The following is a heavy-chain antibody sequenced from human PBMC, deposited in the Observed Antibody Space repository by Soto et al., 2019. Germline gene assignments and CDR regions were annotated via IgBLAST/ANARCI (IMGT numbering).Heavy chain of an antibody. CDR1: GGSFSGYY. CDR3: AVVQVGDWFDP. V-gene: IGHV4-34*01. Sequence: SETLSLTCAFYGGSFSGYYWSWIRQPPGKGLEWIGEINHSGSTNYNPSLKSRVTISVDTSKNQFSLKLSSVTAADTAVYYCAVVQVGDWFDPWGQGTLVTVSS. CDR2: INHSGST. J-gene: IGHJ5*02. D-gene: IGHD1-26*01.